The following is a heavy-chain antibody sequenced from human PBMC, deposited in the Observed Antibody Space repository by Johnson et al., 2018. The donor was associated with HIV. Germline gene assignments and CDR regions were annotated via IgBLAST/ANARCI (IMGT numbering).Heavy chain of an antibody. D-gene: IGHD6-6*01. Sequence: QVQLVESGGGVVQPGRSLKLSCAASGFTFSSYAMHWVRQAPGKGLDWVAVISYDGSNKYYADSVKGRFTISRDNSKNTLYLQMNSLRAEDTAVYYCASLSSSGAFDIWGQGTMVTVSS. V-gene: IGHV3-30-3*01. CDR3: ASLSSSGAFDI. CDR2: ISYDGSNK. CDR1: GFTFSSYA. J-gene: IGHJ3*02.